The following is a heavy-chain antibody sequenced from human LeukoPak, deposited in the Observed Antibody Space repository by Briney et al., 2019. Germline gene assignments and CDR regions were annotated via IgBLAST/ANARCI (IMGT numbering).Heavy chain of an antibody. V-gene: IGHV3-9*01. CDR1: GFTFDDYA. CDR2: ISWNSGSI. Sequence: PGGSLRLSCAASGFTFDDYAMHWVRQAPGKGLEWVSGISWNSGSIGYADSVKGRFTISRDNAKNSLYLQMDSLRAEDTALYYCAKDIAPYSSSWYRPGYFDYWGQGTLVTVSS. CDR3: AKDIAPYSSSWYRPGYFDY. D-gene: IGHD6-13*01. J-gene: IGHJ4*02.